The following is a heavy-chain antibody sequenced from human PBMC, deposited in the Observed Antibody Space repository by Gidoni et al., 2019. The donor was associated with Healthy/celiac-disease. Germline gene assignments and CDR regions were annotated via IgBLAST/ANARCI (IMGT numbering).Heavy chain of an antibody. CDR2: ISWNSGSI. CDR3: ARSRILGY. CDR1: GFTFDDYA. D-gene: IGHD2-15*01. Sequence: EVQLVESGGGLVQPGRSLRLSCAASGFTFDDYAMHWVRQAPGKGLEWVSGISWNSGSIGYADSVKGRFTISRDNAKNSLYLQMNSLRAEDTALYYCARSRILGYWGQGTLVTVSS. J-gene: IGHJ4*02. V-gene: IGHV3-9*01.